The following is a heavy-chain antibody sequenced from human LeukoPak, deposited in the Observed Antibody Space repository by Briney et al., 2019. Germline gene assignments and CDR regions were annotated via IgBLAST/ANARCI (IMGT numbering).Heavy chain of an antibody. CDR2: ISSSSSYI. CDR3: ARHKLDYGDFDYFDY. CDR1: GFTFSSYN. D-gene: IGHD4-17*01. J-gene: IGHJ4*02. Sequence: PGGSLRLSCAASGFTFSSYNMNWVRQAPGKGLEWVSSISSSSSYIYYADSVKGRFTISRDNAKNSLYLQMNSLRAEDTAVYYCARHKLDYGDFDYFDYWGQGTLVTVSS. V-gene: IGHV3-21*01.